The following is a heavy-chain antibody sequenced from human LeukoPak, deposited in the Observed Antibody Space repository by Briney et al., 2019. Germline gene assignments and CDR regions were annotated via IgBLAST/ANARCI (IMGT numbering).Heavy chain of an antibody. V-gene: IGHV3-20*04. D-gene: IGHD3-22*01. CDR3: ARARGHDSSGSHFDY. J-gene: IGHJ4*02. Sequence: GGSLRLSCAASGFTFSSYEMNWVRQAPGKGLEWVSGINWNGDSTGYEDSVKGRFTISRDNAKKSLYLQMNSLRAEDTALYYCARARGHDSSGSHFDYWGQGTLVTVSS. CDR2: INWNGDST. CDR1: GFTFSSYE.